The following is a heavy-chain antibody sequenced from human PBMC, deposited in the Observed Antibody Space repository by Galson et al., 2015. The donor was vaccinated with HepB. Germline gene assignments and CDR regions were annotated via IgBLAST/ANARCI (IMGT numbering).Heavy chain of an antibody. V-gene: IGHV1-46*01. Sequence: SVKVSCKATGYTFTNYYMCWVRQAPGQGLEWMGIINPSGGSTSYSQKFQGRVTMTRDTSTSTVYMELTSLTSEDTAVYYCARDQPHDYGDNSVPFQYWGQGTLVTVSS. CDR2: INPSGGST. CDR1: GYTFTNYY. J-gene: IGHJ4*02. CDR3: ARDQPHDYGDNSVPFQY. D-gene: IGHD4-17*01.